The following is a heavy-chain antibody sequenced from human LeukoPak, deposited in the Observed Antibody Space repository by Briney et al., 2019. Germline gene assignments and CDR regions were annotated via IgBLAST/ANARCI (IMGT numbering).Heavy chain of an antibody. V-gene: IGHV4-34*01. CDR3: AREDYYFDS. Sequence: SETLSLTCSVYGGSITAYYWCWIRQPPGKGLEWIGEINHSRGTKYNPSLESRVTILLDASKNEFSLSLNSVTAADTAVYYCAREDYYFDSWGQGTLVTVSS. J-gene: IGHJ4*02. CDR2: INHSRGT. CDR1: GGSITAYY.